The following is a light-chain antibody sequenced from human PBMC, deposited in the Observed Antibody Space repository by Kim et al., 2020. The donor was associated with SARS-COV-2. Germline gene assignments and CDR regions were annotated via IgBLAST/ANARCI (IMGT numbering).Light chain of an antibody. CDR2: EDN. V-gene: IGLV6-57*01. J-gene: IGLJ3*02. Sequence: LTQPHSVSESPGKTVTISCTRSSGSIASTSVQWYQQRPGSSPTIVIYEDNRRPSGVPDRFSASIDSSSNSASLTISGLKTEDEADYYCQSHDGSPWV. CDR1: SGSIASTS. CDR3: QSHDGSPWV.